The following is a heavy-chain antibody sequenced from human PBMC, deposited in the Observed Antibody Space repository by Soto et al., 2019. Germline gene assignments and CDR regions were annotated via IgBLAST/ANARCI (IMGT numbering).Heavy chain of an antibody. CDR2: ISSSSSYI. CDR1: GFTFSSYS. J-gene: IGHJ4*02. Sequence: GGSLRLSCAASGFTFSSYSMNWVRQAPGKGLEWVSSISSSSSYIYYADSVKGRFTISRDNAKNSLYLQMNSLRAEDTAVYYCARPIKGYCSSTSCAQLWGQGTLVTVSS. D-gene: IGHD2-2*01. V-gene: IGHV3-21*01. CDR3: ARPIKGYCSSTSCAQL.